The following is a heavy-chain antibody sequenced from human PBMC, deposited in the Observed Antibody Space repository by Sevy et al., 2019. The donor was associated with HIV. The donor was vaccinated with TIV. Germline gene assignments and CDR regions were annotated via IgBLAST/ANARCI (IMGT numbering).Heavy chain of an antibody. CDR2: IYSGGST. V-gene: IGHV3-53*01. CDR3: ARVGSGYYYYYGMDV. CDR1: GFTVSSNY. J-gene: IGHJ6*02. D-gene: IGHD2-15*01. Sequence: GGSLRLSCAASGFTVSSNYMSWVRQAPGKGLEWVSVIYSGGSTYYADSVKGRFTISRDNSKNTLYLQMNSLRAEDTAVYYCARVGSGYYYYYGMDVWGQGTTVTGSS.